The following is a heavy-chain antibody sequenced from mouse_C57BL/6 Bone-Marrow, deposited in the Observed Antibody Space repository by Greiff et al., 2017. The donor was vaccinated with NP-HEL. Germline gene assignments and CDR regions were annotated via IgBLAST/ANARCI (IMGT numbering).Heavy chain of an antibody. CDR1: GFNIKDYY. D-gene: IGHD2-5*01. J-gene: IGHJ3*01. Sequence: EVKLVESGAELVKPGASVKLSCTASGFNIKDYYMHWVKQRTEQGLEWIGRIDPEDGETKYAPKFQGKATITADTSSNTAYLQLSSLTSEDTAVYYCAPSYYSNYGFAYWGQGTLVTVSA. CDR2: IDPEDGET. V-gene: IGHV14-2*01. CDR3: APSYYSNYGFAY.